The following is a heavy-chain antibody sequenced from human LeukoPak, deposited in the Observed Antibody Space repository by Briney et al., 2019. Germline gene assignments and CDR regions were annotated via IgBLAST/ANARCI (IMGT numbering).Heavy chain of an antibody. CDR2: ISKDGSDK. CDR3: ARDYWWNYDY. Sequence: GGSLRLSCAASGFTFSSYSMNWVRQAPGKGLEWVAVISKDGSDKYYPGSVRGRFTISRDNSKNTIYLQMDSLRAEDTAIYYCARDYWWNYDYWGQGTLVTVSS. D-gene: IGHD1-7*01. J-gene: IGHJ4*02. V-gene: IGHV3-30*03. CDR1: GFTFSSYS.